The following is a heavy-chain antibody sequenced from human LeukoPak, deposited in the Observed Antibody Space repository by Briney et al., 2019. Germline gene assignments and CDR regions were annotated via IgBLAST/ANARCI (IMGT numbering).Heavy chain of an antibody. Sequence: GGTLRLSCATSGFTFSSHPMSWVRQAPGRGLEWVSVISGNSGATYYADSVKGRFTIFRDNAKNTVYLQMNNLRGEDTALYYCSKAGDTNYYRHGDYWGQGTLVTVSS. CDR2: ISGNSGAT. V-gene: IGHV3-23*01. CDR1: GFTFSSHP. CDR3: SKAGDTNYYRHGDY. D-gene: IGHD4-11*01. J-gene: IGHJ4*02.